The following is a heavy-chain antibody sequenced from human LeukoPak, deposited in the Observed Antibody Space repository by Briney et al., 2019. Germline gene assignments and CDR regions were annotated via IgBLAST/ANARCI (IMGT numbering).Heavy chain of an antibody. J-gene: IGHJ3*02. D-gene: IGHD6-13*01. CDR2: ISGSGGST. V-gene: IGHV3-23*01. Sequence: PGGSLRLSCAASGFTFSSYAMSWVRQAPGKGLEWVSAISGSGGSTYYADSVKGRFTISRDNSKNTLYLQMNSLRAEDTAVYYCARDSSSSGDAFDIWGQGTMVTVSS. CDR3: ARDSSSSGDAFDI. CDR1: GFTFSSYA.